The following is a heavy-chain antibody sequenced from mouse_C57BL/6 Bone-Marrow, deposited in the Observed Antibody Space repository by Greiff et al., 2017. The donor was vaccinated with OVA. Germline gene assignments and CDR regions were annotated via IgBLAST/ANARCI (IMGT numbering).Heavy chain of an antibody. CDR2: ISSGGDYI. CDR1: GFTFSSYA. V-gene: IGHV5-9-1*02. Sequence: EVKLMESGEGLVKPGGSLKLSCAASGFTFSSYAMSWVRQTPEKRLEWVAYISSGGDYIYYADTVKGRFTISRDNARKTLYLQMSSLKSEDTAMYYGTRSIIYGYDAWFDYWGQGTTLTVSS. CDR3: TRSIIYGYDAWFDY. J-gene: IGHJ2*01. D-gene: IGHD2-2*01.